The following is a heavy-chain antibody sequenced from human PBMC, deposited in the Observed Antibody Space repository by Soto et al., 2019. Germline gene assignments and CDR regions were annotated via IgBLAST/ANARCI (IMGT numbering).Heavy chain of an antibody. V-gene: IGHV3-53*04. CDR3: ASLCISTSCYFEY. D-gene: IGHD2-2*01. CDR2: LHRGGST. CDR1: DFTVSYNY. J-gene: IGHJ4*02. Sequence: GGSLRLSCTASDFTVSYNYMSWVSQAPGKGLEWVSILHRGGSTYYADSVKGRFTIARHNSKNTLYLQMNSLKYEDTAVYYCASLCISTSCYFEYWGQGTLVTVSS.